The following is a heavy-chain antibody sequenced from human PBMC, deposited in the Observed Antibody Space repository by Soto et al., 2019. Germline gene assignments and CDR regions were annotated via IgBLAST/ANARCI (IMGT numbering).Heavy chain of an antibody. J-gene: IGHJ5*02. Sequence: QVQLVQSGAEVKKPGASVKVSCKASGYTFTSYGISWVRQAPGQGLEWMGWIIAYNGNTNYAQKLQGRVTMTTDTSTSTAYMELRSLRSDDTAVYYCARLVKIAVAGTEGWFDPWGQGTLVTVSS. CDR1: GYTFTSYG. CDR2: IIAYNGNT. D-gene: IGHD6-19*01. V-gene: IGHV1-18*04. CDR3: ARLVKIAVAGTEGWFDP.